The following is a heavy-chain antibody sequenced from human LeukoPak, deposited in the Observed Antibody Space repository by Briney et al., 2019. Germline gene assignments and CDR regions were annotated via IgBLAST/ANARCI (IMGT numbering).Heavy chain of an antibody. Sequence: GASVKVSCKASGGTFSSYAISWVRQALGQGLEWMGRIIPILGIANYAQKFQGRVTITADKSTSTAYMELSSLRSEDTAVYYCARSGTFYGDYEGAAFDIWGQGTMVTVSS. V-gene: IGHV1-69*04. J-gene: IGHJ3*02. D-gene: IGHD4-17*01. CDR2: IIPILGIA. CDR1: GGTFSSYA. CDR3: ARSGTFYGDYEGAAFDI.